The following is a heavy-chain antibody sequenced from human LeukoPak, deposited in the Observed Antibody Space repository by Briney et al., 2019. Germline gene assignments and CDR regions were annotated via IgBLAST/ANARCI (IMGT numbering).Heavy chain of an antibody. Sequence: GASVKVSCKASGYTFTGYYMHWVRQAPGQGLEWMGWINPNSGGTNYAQKFQGRVTMTRDTSISTAYMELSRLRSDDTAVYYCAAKSRLPMVGGGDLPPFDYWGQGTLSPSPQ. D-gene: IGHD3-10*01. CDR3: AAKSRLPMVGGGDLPPFDY. CDR2: INPNSGGT. V-gene: IGHV1-2*02. J-gene: IGHJ4*02. CDR1: GYTFTGYY.